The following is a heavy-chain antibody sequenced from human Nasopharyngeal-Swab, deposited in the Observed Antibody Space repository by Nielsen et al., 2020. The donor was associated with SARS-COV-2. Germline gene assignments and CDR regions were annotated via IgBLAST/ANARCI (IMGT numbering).Heavy chain of an antibody. CDR3: VKMGALGDY. V-gene: IGHV3-64D*06. CDR2: ISSNGGST. D-gene: IGHD3-16*01. Sequence: VRQAPGKGLEYVSAISSNGGSTYYADSVKGRFTISRDNSKNTLYLQMSSLRAEDTAVYYCVKMGALGDYWGQGTLVTVSS. J-gene: IGHJ4*02.